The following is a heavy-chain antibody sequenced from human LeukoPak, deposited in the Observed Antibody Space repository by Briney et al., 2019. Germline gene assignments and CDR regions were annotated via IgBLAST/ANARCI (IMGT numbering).Heavy chain of an antibody. CDR1: GYTFTSYA. V-gene: IGHV7-4-1*02. D-gene: IGHD3-9*01. J-gene: IGHJ4*02. CDR3: ARDQGHYDILTGYYISPFGSLDTDDY. CDR2: INTNTGNP. Sequence: ASVKVSCKASGYTFTSYAMNWVRQAPGQGLEWMGRINTNTGNPTYAQGFTGRFVFSLDTSVSTAYLQISSLKAEDTAVYYCARDQGHYDILTGYYISPFGSLDTDDYWGQGTLVTVSS.